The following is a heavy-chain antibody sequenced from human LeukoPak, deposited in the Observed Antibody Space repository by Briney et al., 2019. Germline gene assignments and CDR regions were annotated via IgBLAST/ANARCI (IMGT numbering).Heavy chain of an antibody. Sequence: APVKVSCKASGYTFTSYSIHWVRQAPGQKLERMGWINAGNGNTEYSQNFQGRVTITRDTSASTSYMELSSLRFEDTAVYYCARDRSSTWYGGIDYWGQGTLVTASS. CDR3: ARDRSSTWYGGIDY. CDR1: GYTFTSYS. CDR2: INAGNGNT. J-gene: IGHJ4*02. D-gene: IGHD6-13*01. V-gene: IGHV1-3*01.